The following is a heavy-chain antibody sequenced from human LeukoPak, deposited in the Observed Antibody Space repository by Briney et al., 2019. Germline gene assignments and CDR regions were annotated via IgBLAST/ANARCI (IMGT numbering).Heavy chain of an antibody. CDR1: GGSISSYY. D-gene: IGHD6-19*01. V-gene: IGHV4-59*08. Sequence: SETQSLTCTVSGGSISSYYWSWIRQPPGKGLEWIGYIYYSGSTNYNPSLKSRVTISVDTSKNQFSLKLSSVTAADTAVYYCARGTIAVAAPFDYWGQGTLVTVSS. J-gene: IGHJ4*02. CDR3: ARGTIAVAAPFDY. CDR2: IYYSGST.